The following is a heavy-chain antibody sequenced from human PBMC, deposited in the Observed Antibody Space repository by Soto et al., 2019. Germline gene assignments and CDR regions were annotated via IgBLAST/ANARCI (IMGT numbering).Heavy chain of an antibody. V-gene: IGHV4-59*08. CDR3: ASYGDYDDAFDI. J-gene: IGHJ3*02. Sequence: SETLSLTCTVSGGSISSYYWSWIRQPPGKGMEWIGYIYYSGSTKYNPSLNSRVSISVDTSKNQFSLKLSSVTAADTAVYYCASYGDYDDAFDIWGQGTMVTVSS. CDR1: GGSISSYY. CDR2: IYYSGST. D-gene: IGHD4-17*01.